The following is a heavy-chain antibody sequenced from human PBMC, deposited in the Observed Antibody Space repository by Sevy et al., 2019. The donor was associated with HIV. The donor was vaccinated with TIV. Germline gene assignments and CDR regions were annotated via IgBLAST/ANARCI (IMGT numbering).Heavy chain of an antibody. Sequence: SETLSLTCTVSGDSINNGDYYWSWIRQHPGKGLEWIGKIYYTGTTYYNPSLKSRLRISVERSENTLSLSLRSVTAADTAVYSCARTTVTTLSSARNNWFDPWGQGTLVTVSS. J-gene: IGHJ5*02. CDR2: IYYTGTT. CDR1: GDSINNGDYY. D-gene: IGHD4-4*01. V-gene: IGHV4-31*03. CDR3: ARTTVTTLSSARNNWFDP.